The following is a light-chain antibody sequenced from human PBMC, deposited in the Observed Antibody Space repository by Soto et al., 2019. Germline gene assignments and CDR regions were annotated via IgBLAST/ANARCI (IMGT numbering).Light chain of an antibody. CDR2: SAS. V-gene: IGKV1-6*01. J-gene: IGKJ4*01. CDR1: QTINNY. Sequence: IQMTQSPSSLSASVGDSVTITFRTSQTINNYLNWYQQKPGKAPKLLVYSASNLQSGVPSRFSGSASGTDFTLTISSLQPEDVATYYCLQDYNYPLTFGGGTKVDIK. CDR3: LQDYNYPLT.